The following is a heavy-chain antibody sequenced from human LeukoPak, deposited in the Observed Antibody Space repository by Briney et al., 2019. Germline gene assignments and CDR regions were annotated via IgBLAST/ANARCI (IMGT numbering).Heavy chain of an antibody. J-gene: IGHJ6*02. V-gene: IGHV4-59*01. CDR3: AREVVVVAATPYYYYGMDV. D-gene: IGHD2-15*01. CDR1: GGSISSYY. CDR2: IYYSGST. Sequence: SETLSLTCTVSGGSISSYYWSWIRQPPGKGLEWIGYIYYSGSTNYNPSLKSRVTISVDTSKNQFSLKLSSVTAADTAVYYCAREVVVVAATPYYYYGMDVWGQGTTVTVSS.